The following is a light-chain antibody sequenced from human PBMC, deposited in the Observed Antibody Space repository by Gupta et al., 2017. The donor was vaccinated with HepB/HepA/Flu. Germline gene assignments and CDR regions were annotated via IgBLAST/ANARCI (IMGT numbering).Light chain of an antibody. V-gene: IGKV3-15*01. Sequence: IVMPQSPATLSVSPGERATLSCRASQSVSSNVAWYQQKPGQAPRLLIYGESTRATGIPARFSGSGSGTEFTLTISSLQSEDFAVYYCQQYNNWPRTFGQGTKVEIK. CDR3: QQYNNWPRT. J-gene: IGKJ1*01. CDR2: GES. CDR1: QSVSSN.